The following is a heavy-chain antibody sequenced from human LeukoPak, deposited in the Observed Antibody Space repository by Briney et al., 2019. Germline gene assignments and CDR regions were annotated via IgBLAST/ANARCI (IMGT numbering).Heavy chain of an antibody. V-gene: IGHV3-33*08. J-gene: IGHJ4*02. CDR3: ARDWKTNSFDY. Sequence: GGSLRLSCAASGFTFSSYGMHWVRQAPGKGLEWVAFIYYDGSNIYYADYVKGRFTISRDISKNTLYLQMDSLRAEDTAIYYCARDWKTNSFDYWGQGTLVTVSS. CDR2: IYYDGSNI. D-gene: IGHD1-1*01. CDR1: GFTFSSYG.